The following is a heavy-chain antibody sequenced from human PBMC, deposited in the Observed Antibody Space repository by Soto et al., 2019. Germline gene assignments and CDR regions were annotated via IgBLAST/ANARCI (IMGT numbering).Heavy chain of an antibody. V-gene: IGHV3-15*07. CDR1: GFTFTNAW. J-gene: IGHJ4*02. CDR2: IKSKTDGGKT. Sequence: EVQLVESGGGLVEPGGSLRLSCAASGFTFTNAWLNWVRQAPGKGLEWVGGIKSKTDGGKTDYAAPVKGRFTISRDDSENTVYLQMNSLKTEDAAVYYCAGDLPDWGAYAFDYWGQGTLVTVSS. CDR3: AGDLPDWGAYAFDY. D-gene: IGHD3-16*01.